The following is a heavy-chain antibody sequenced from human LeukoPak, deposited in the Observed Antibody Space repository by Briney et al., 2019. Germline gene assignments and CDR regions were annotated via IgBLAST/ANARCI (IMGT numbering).Heavy chain of an antibody. V-gene: IGHV4-4*07. D-gene: IGHD5-18*01. CDR2: LYTSGGT. CDR3: ARVQGFSYTYDWFDP. J-gene: IGHJ5*02. Sequence: PSETLSLTCSVSGVSISSHYWSWIRQPAGKGLEWIGRLYTSGGTNYNPSLKSRVTMTVDTSKNQFSLSLGSVTAADTAVYYCARVQGFSYTYDWFDPWGLGTLVTVSS. CDR1: GVSISSHY.